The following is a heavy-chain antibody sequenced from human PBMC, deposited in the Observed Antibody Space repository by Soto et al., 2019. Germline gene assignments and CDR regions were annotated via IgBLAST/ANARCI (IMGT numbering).Heavy chain of an antibody. D-gene: IGHD2-2*01. CDR2: IDPTDSHP. CDR3: GRGGTTLPLDV. CDR1: GYSFTNYW. Sequence: PGESLKISCEASGYSFTNYWINWVRQMPGKGLEWMGRIDPTDSHPNYSPSFQGHVTVSVDRSISTAYLQWSSLKASDSAVYYCGRGGTTLPLDVWGQGTTVTVSS. J-gene: IGHJ6*02. V-gene: IGHV5-10-1*01.